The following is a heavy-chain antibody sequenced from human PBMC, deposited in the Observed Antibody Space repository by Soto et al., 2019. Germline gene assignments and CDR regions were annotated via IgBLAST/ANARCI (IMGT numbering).Heavy chain of an antibody. V-gene: IGHV4-34*01. CDR3: ARGLFP. J-gene: IGHJ5*02. Sequence: PGGSLRLSCAASGFTFSSYAMSWVRQAPGKGLEWIGEINHSGSTNYNPSLKSRVTISVDTSKNQFSLKLSSVTAADTAVYYCARGLFPWGQGTLVTVSS. CDR1: GFTFSSYA. CDR2: INHSGST.